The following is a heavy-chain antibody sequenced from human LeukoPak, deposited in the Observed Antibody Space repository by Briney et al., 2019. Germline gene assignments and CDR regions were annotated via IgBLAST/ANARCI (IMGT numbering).Heavy chain of an antibody. J-gene: IGHJ4*02. CDR1: GFTFTNYG. D-gene: IGHD3-10*01. Sequence: PGGSLRLSCAASGFTFTNYGMHWVRQAPGKGLEWVSYISSGSSTIYYADSVKGRFTISRDNAKNSLYLQMNSLRDEDTAVYYCARGRGEFDYWGQGTLVTVSS. CDR3: ARGRGEFDY. V-gene: IGHV3-48*02. CDR2: ISSGSSTI.